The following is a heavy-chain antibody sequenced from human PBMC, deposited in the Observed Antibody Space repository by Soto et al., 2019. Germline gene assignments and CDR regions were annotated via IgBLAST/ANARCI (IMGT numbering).Heavy chain of an antibody. D-gene: IGHD5-12*01. Sequence: GGSLRLSCAASGFTFSSYGMSWVRQAPGEGLEWVSVIYSGGRTVYIDSVKGRFTISRDSSINTLYLQMNSLRVEDTAVYYCARVTYHSGYSHAFDIWGQGTMVTVSS. J-gene: IGHJ3*02. CDR2: IYSGGRT. CDR1: GFTFSSYG. V-gene: IGHV3-66*01. CDR3: ARVTYHSGYSHAFDI.